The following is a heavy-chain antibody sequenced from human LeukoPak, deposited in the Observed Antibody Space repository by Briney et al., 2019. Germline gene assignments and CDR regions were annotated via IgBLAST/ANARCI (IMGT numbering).Heavy chain of an antibody. D-gene: IGHD6-13*01. V-gene: IGHV4-34*01. CDR2: INHSGST. J-gene: IGHJ4*02. Sequence: SETLSLTCAVDGGSFSGYYWTWIRQPPGKGLEWIGEINHSGSTNYNPSLKSRVTISVDTSKNQFSLKLSSVTAADTAVYYCARPGSRIAAAGTYFDYWGQGTLVTVSS. CDR3: ARPGSRIAAAGTYFDY. CDR1: GGSFSGYY.